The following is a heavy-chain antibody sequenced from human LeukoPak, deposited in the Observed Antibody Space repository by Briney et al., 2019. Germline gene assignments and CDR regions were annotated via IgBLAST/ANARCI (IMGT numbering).Heavy chain of an antibody. V-gene: IGHV4-38-2*01. Sequence: SETLSLTCAVSLYSISSGYYWGWIRQPPGKGLGWIGSIYDSGSTYYNPSLKIRVTISVDTSKNQFSLKLSSVTAADTAVHYCARRKGPIFPFDYWGQGTLVTVSS. CDR3: ARRKGPIFPFDY. CDR2: IYDSGST. D-gene: IGHD1-14*01. CDR1: LYSISSGYY. J-gene: IGHJ4*02.